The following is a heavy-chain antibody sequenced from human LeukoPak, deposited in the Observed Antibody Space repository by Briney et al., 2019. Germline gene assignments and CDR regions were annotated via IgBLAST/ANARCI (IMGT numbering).Heavy chain of an antibody. CDR2: IKQDGSEK. V-gene: IGHV3-7*01. Sequence: PGGSLRLSCAASGFTFSSYWMSWVRQAPGKGLEWVANIKQDGSEKYYVDSVKGRFTISRDNAKNSLYLQMNSLRAEDTAVYYCAREGVTMVRGVIITTYYYYYGMDVWGQGTTVTVSS. CDR3: AREGVTMVRGVIITTYYYYYGMDV. D-gene: IGHD3-10*01. J-gene: IGHJ6*02. CDR1: GFTFSSYW.